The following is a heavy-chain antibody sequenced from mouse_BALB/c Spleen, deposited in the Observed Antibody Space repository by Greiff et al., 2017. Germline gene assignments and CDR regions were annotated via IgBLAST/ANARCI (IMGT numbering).Heavy chain of an antibody. V-gene: IGHV5-6-4*01. CDR3: TRDSVYYGCRYFDY. J-gene: IGHJ2*01. Sequence: EVQVVESGGGLVKPGGSLKLSCAASGFTFSSYTMSWVRQTPEKRLEWVATISSGGSYTYYPDSVKGRFTISRDNAKNTLYLQMSSLKSEDTAMYYCTRDSVYYGCRYFDYWGQGTTLTVSS. CDR1: GFTFSSYT. D-gene: IGHD2-2*01. CDR2: ISSGGSYT.